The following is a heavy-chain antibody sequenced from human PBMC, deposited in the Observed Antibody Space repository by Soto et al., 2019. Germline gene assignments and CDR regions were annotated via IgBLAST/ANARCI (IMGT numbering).Heavy chain of an antibody. CDR3: AGVHSRRQWGAVDI. V-gene: IGHV3-30*03. CDR2: ISYDATNK. J-gene: IGHJ3*02. CDR1: GFTFSSYG. D-gene: IGHD6-19*01. Sequence: QVQLVESGGGVVQPGKSLRLSCAASGFTFSSYGMHWVRQAPGKGLEWVALISYDATNKHYVDSVKGRFTISRDNSENTLYLQVNSLRAEATDVSFCAGVHSRRQWGAVDIWGQGTMVTVSS.